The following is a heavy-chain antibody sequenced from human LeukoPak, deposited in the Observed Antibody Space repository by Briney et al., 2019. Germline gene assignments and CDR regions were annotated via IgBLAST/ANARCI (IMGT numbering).Heavy chain of an antibody. D-gene: IGHD6-6*01. CDR1: GFTFGKYW. V-gene: IGHV3-7*01. Sequence: GGSLRLSCVASGFTFGKYWMSWVRQAPGKGLEWVANIKLDGSEKNYVDSVKGRFTISRDNAKNSLYLQMNSLRAEDTAVYYCAREYSSSSGRSFDYWGQGTLVTVSS. CDR3: AREYSSSSGRSFDY. J-gene: IGHJ4*02. CDR2: IKLDGSEK.